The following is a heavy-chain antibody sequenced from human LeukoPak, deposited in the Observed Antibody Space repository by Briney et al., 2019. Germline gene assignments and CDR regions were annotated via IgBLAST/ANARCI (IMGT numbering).Heavy chain of an antibody. D-gene: IGHD7-27*01. J-gene: IGHJ5*02. CDR2: ISSSSSYI. V-gene: IGHV3-11*04. Sequence: GGSLRLSCAASGFTFSDYYMSWIRQAPGKGLEWVSYISSSSSYIYYADSVKGRFTISGDNAKNSLYLQMNSLRAEDTAVYYCARAQRLTAFDPWGQGTLVTVSS. CDR3: ARAQRLTAFDP. CDR1: GFTFSDYY.